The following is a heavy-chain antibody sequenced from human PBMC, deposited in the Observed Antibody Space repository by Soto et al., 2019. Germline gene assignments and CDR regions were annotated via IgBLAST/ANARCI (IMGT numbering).Heavy chain of an antibody. V-gene: IGHV1-18*01. CDR3: ARDSDEGGYYYYYYMDV. CDR2: ISAYNGNT. Sequence: QVQLVQSGAEVKKPGASVKVSCKASGHTFTSYGISWVRQAPGQGLEWMGWISAYNGNTNYAQKLQGRVTMTTDTSTSTAYMELRSLRSDDTAVYYCARDSDEGGYYYYYYMDVWGKGTTVTVSS. J-gene: IGHJ6*03. CDR1: GHTFTSYG.